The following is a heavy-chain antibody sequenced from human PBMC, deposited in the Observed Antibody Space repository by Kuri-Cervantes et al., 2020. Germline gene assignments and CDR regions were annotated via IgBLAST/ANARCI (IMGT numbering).Heavy chain of an antibody. Sequence: ASVKVSCKASGYTFTNYYMHWVRQAPGQGLEWMGWMNPNSGNTGYAQKFQGRVTMTRNTSISTAYMELSSLRSEDTAVYYCARAIGMGTYYYYGMDVWGQGTTVTVSS. J-gene: IGHJ6*02. CDR3: ARAIGMGTYYYYGMDV. CDR1: GYTFTNYY. CDR2: MNPNSGNT. D-gene: IGHD3-16*02. V-gene: IGHV1-8*02.